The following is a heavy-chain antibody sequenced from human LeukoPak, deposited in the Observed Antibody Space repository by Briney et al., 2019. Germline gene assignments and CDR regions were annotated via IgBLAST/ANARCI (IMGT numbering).Heavy chain of an antibody. D-gene: IGHD3-3*01. J-gene: IGHJ6*03. CDR1: GGSFSGYY. V-gene: IGHV4-34*01. CDR3: ARDSPTYDFWSGNYYYYMDV. CDR2: INHSGST. Sequence: PSETLSLTCAVYGGSFSGYYWSWIRQPPGKGLEWIGEINHSGSTNYNPSLKSRVTMSVDTSKNQFSLKLSSVTAADTAVYYCARDSPTYDFWSGNYYYYMDVWGKGTTVTVSS.